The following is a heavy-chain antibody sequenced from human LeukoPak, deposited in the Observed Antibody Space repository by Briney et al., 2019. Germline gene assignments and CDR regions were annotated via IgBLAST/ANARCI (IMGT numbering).Heavy chain of an antibody. CDR1: GFTFSNYD. D-gene: IGHD6-19*01. CDR2: VSDSGGST. Sequence: PGGSLRLSCAASGFTFSNYDMSWVRQAPGKGLEWVSGVSDSGGSTYYADSVKGRFTISRDNSKNMLYLQMNSLRVADTAVYYCARDLAAVAGPHWYFDLWGRGTLVTASS. CDR3: ARDLAAVAGPHWYFDL. J-gene: IGHJ2*01. V-gene: IGHV3-23*01.